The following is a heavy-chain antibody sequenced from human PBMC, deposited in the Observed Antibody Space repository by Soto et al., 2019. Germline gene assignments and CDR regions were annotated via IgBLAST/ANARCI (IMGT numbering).Heavy chain of an antibody. J-gene: IGHJ4*02. D-gene: IGHD2-2*01. CDR2: IYYSGST. Sequence: QSQTLSLTCTVSGGSISSYYWSWIRQPPGKGLEWIGYIYYSGSTNYNPSLKSRVTISVDTSKNQFSLKLSSVTAADTAVYYCARHAPLIVVVPAAEYYFDYWGQGTLVTVSS. V-gene: IGHV4-59*08. CDR3: ARHAPLIVVVPAAEYYFDY. CDR1: GGSISSYY.